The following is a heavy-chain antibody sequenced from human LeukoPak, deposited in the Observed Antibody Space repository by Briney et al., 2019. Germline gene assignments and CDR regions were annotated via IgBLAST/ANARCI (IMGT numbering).Heavy chain of an antibody. CDR1: GGSISSYY. J-gene: IGHJ4*02. CDR2: IYYSVST. V-gene: IGHV4-59*01. CDR3: ARTSGATLDY. Sequence: SETLSLTCTVSGGSISSYYWSWIRQPPGKGLEWIGYIYYSVSTNYNPSLKSRVTISVDTSKNQFSLKLSSVTAADTAVYYCARTSGATLDYWGQGTLLTVSS. D-gene: IGHD2-15*01.